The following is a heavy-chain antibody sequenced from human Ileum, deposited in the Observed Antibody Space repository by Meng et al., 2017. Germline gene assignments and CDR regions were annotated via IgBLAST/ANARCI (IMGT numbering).Heavy chain of an antibody. J-gene: IGHJ4*02. CDR2: IKPNSGDT. CDR1: GYTFTDYY. V-gene: IGHV1-2*02. CDR3: TRGRSIAVPGTVELVDY. D-gene: IGHD6-19*01. Sequence: ASVKVSCKASGYTFTDYYMHWVRQAPGQGLEWMGWIKPNSGDTDYAQRFQGRVTLTRDTSISTAFMELSMLRSDDSAFYYCTRGRSIAVPGTVELVDYWGQGTPVTVSS.